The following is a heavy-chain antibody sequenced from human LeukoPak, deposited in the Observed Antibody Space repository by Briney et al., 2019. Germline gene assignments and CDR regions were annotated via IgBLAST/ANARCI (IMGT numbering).Heavy chain of an antibody. CDR2: ISWNSGNI. Sequence: GGSLRLSCAASGFTFDDYAMHWVRQAPGKGLEWVSGISWNSGNIGYADSVKGRFTISRDNAKNSLYLQINSLRAEDTALYYCAKGRYYYDSSGYKEAAEYFQHWGQGTLVTVSS. CDR3: AKGRYYYDSSGYKEAAEYFQH. V-gene: IGHV3-9*01. J-gene: IGHJ1*01. CDR1: GFTFDDYA. D-gene: IGHD3-22*01.